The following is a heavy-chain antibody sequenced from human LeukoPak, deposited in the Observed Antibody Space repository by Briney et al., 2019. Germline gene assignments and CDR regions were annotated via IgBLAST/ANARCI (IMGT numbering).Heavy chain of an antibody. V-gene: IGHV4-38-2*02. J-gene: IGHJ4*02. CDR1: NYSISSGYY. Sequence: SETLSLTCTVSNYSISSGYYWAWIRQPPGKGLEWIGNIYHSGNTYYNPSLKSRVSLSVDTSENQFSLKLSSVTAADTAVYYCASNTGTVFDYWGQGALVTVSS. CDR3: ASNTGTVFDY. D-gene: IGHD1-1*01. CDR2: IYHSGNT.